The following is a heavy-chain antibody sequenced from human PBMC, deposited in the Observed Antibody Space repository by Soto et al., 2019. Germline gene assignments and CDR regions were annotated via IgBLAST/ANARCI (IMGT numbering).Heavy chain of an antibody. J-gene: IGHJ6*03. Sequence: SETLSLTCTVSGGSISSYYWSWIRQPPGKGLEWIGYIYYSGSTNYNPSLKSRVTISVDTSKNQFSLKLSSVTAADTAVYYCASMVPAAMRGYYYYMDVWGKGTTVTVSS. D-gene: IGHD2-2*01. V-gene: IGHV4-59*08. CDR2: IYYSGST. CDR1: GGSISSYY. CDR3: ASMVPAAMRGYYYYMDV.